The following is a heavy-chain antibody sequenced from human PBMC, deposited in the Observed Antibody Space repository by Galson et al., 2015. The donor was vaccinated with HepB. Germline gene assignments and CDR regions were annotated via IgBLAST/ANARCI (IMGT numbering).Heavy chain of an antibody. Sequence: SLRLSCAASGFTFSSYGMHWVRQAPGKGLEWVAVISYDGSNKYYADSVKGRFTISRDNSKNTLYLQMNSLRAEDTAVYYCAKEAFAYGDYPKGLDYWGQGTLVTVSS. CDR1: GFTFSSYG. D-gene: IGHD4-17*01. J-gene: IGHJ4*02. CDR2: ISYDGSNK. V-gene: IGHV3-30*18. CDR3: AKEAFAYGDYPKGLDY.